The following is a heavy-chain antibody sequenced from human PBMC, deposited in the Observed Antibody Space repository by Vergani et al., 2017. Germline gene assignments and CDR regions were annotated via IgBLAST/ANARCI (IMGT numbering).Heavy chain of an antibody. CDR2: IYYSGST. Sequence: QVQLQESGPGLVKPSETLSLTCTVSGGSISSYYWSWIRQPPGKGLEWIGYIYYSGSTNYNHSLKSRVTIYVYTSKNQFSLKLSSVTAADTAVYYCARAGGPPLRGYSYGWIDYWGQGTLVTVSS. CDR1: GGSISSYY. V-gene: IGHV4-59*01. J-gene: IGHJ4*02. CDR3: ARAGGPPLRGYSYGWIDY. D-gene: IGHD5-18*01.